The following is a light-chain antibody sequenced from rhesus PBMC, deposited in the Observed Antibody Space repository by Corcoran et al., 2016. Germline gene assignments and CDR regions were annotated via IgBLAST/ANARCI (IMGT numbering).Light chain of an antibody. CDR3: QQYSSRPYS. Sequence: DIQMTQSPSSLSASVGDTVTITCRASQTIYTSLNWFQQKPGKALRLLIYAATTLQNGVPSGCSGSGPGTDFTLTISSLQSEDFATYYCQQYSSRPYSFGQWTKVEIK. J-gene: IGKJ2*01. CDR1: QTIYTS. V-gene: IGKV1-28*02. CDR2: AAT.